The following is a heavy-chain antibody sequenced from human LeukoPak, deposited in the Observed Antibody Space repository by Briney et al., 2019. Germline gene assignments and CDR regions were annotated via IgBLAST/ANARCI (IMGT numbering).Heavy chain of an antibody. CDR3: ARDLGTSGWYTFDY. Sequence: SQTLSLTCAISGDSVPSNYGVWNWITQSPSRGLEWLGRTYYRSKRYNDYAVPMKGRISINPDTSKNQFSLQVNCVTPEDTAIYYCARDLGTSGWYTFDYWGQGTLVTVSS. CDR2: TYYRSKRYN. J-gene: IGHJ4*02. V-gene: IGHV6-1*01. CDR1: GDSVPSNYGV. D-gene: IGHD6-19*01.